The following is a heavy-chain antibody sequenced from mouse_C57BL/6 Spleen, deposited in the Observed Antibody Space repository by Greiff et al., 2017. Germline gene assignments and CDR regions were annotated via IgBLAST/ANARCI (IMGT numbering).Heavy chain of an antibody. CDR3: ARSSRDYGSSLFDY. CDR1: GYTFTNYW. D-gene: IGHD1-1*01. CDR2: IYPGGGYT. V-gene: IGHV1-63*01. J-gene: IGHJ2*01. Sequence: QVQLQQSGAELVRPGTSVKMSCKASGYTFTNYWIGWAKQRPGHGLEWIGDIYPGGGYTNYNEKFKGKATLTADKSSSTAYMQFSSLTSEDSAIYYCARSSRDYGSSLFDYWGQGTTLTVSS.